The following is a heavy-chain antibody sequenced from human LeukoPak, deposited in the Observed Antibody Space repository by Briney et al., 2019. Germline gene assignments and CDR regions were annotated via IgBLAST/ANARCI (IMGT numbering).Heavy chain of an antibody. J-gene: IGHJ4*02. CDR3: ARGIARIVVVPAANSVDY. CDR1: GGSISSSSYY. Sequence: PSETLSLTCTVSGGSISSSSYYWGWIRQPPGKGPEWIGSIYYSGSTYYNPSLKSRVTISVDTSKNQFSLQLNSVTPEDTAVYYCARGIARIVVVPAANSVDYWGQGTLVTVSS. V-gene: IGHV4-39*01. D-gene: IGHD2-2*01. CDR2: IYYSGST.